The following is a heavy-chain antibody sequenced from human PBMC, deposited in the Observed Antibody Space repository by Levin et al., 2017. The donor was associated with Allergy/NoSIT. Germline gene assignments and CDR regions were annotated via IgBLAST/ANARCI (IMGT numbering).Heavy chain of an antibody. V-gene: IGHV4-34*01. Sequence: SETLSLTCAVFGGSFSDDYWSWIRRPPGKGLEWMGESAHSGRFDYKPSLKSRVTISIDTSKNQFSLKLGSVTAADTAVYYCVRGDHYNTLPRERYFDLWGRGTPVSVSS. CDR2: SAHSGRF. D-gene: IGHD1-14*01. J-gene: IGHJ2*01. CDR1: GGSFSDDY. CDR3: VRGDHYNTLPRERYFDL.